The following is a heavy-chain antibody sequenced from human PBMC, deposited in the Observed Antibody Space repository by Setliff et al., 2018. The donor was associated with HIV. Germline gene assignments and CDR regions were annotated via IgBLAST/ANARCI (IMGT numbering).Heavy chain of an antibody. CDR3: AIDHHSGRGSNFPWYSDL. CDR1: GYTFYNYG. V-gene: IGHV1-18*01. J-gene: IGHJ2*01. Sequence: ASVKVSCKASGYTFYNYGITWVRQAPGQGLEWMGWITSYNGNTNYAKKFKGRVTMTTDTSTMIAYMELKSLRSEDTAVYYCAIDHHSGRGSNFPWYSDLWGRGTLVTAPQ. CDR2: ITSYNGNT. D-gene: IGHD1-26*01.